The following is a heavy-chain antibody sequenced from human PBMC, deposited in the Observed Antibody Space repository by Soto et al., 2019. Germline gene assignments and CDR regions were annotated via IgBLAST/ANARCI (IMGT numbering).Heavy chain of an antibody. CDR1: GYTFTSYD. D-gene: IGHD3-3*01. J-gene: IGHJ4*02. V-gene: IGHV1-8*01. CDR2: MKPNSGNT. CDR3: ASRVGYHDFWSGYYGPVLY. Sequence: QVQLVQSGAEVKKPGASVKVSCKASGYTFTSYDINWVRQATGQGLEWMGWMKPNSGNTGYAQKFQGRVTMTRNTSITTASMGMSSLRSEDPAVYYYASRVGYHDFWSGYYGPVLYWGQGTLVTVSS.